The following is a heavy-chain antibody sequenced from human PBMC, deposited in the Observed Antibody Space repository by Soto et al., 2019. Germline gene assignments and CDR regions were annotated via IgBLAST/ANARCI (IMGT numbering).Heavy chain of an antibody. V-gene: IGHV1-46*01. Sequence: QVQLVQSGAEVKKPGASVKISCKASGYTFTSYYMHWVRQAPGQGLEWMGIINPSGGSTNYAPKLQGRVAMTSDTSTSTVYMELNSLRSEDTAVYYCARPPYPGCINAVCYPLDYWGQGTLVTVSS. CDR2: INPSGGST. CDR1: GYTFTSYY. CDR3: ARPPYPGCINAVCYPLDY. D-gene: IGHD2-8*01. J-gene: IGHJ4*02.